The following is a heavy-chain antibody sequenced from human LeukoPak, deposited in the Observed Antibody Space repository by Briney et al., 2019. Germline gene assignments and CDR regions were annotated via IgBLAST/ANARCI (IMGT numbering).Heavy chain of an antibody. CDR3: ATARVRLGELSLPEVRDD. Sequence: ASVNVSCKVSVYTLTELAIHWVRQAPGKGLEWMGAFDPEDGGTIYAQKFQGRITLTEDTSTDTAYMELRSLSSEDTAVYYCATARVRLGELSLPEVRDDWGQGTPISVSS. D-gene: IGHD3-16*02. J-gene: IGHJ4*02. V-gene: IGHV1-24*01. CDR2: FDPEDGGT. CDR1: VYTLTELA.